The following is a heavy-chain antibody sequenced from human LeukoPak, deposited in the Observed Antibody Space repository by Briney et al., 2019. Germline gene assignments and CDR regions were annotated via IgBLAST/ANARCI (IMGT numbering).Heavy chain of an antibody. D-gene: IGHD3-3*01. J-gene: IGHJ6*02. CDR3: ARSTYYDFWSGYQSYYYYGMDV. Sequence: SETLSLTCTVSGGSISSSSYYWGWIRQPPGKGLEWIGSIYYSGSTYYNPSLKSRVTISVDTSKNQFSLKLSSVTAADTAVYYCARSTYYDFWSGYQSYYYYGMDVWGQGTTVTVSS. CDR1: GGSISSSSYY. CDR2: IYYSGST. V-gene: IGHV4-39*01.